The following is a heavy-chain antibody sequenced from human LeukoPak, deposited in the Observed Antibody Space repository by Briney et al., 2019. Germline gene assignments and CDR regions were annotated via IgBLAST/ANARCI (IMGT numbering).Heavy chain of an antibody. CDR1: GFTVSSNY. CDR2: IYSGGST. V-gene: IGHV3-53*01. D-gene: IGHD3-10*01. Sequence: GGSLRLSCAASGFTVSSNYMSWVRQAPGKGLEWVSIIYSGGSTFYADSVKGRFTISRDNAKNSLYLQMNSLRAEDTAVYYCARARRITMVRGVIDYWGQGTLVTVSS. CDR3: ARARRITMVRGVIDY. J-gene: IGHJ4*02.